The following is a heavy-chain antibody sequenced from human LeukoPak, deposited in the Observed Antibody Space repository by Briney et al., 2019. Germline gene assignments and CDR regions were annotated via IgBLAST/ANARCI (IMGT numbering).Heavy chain of an antibody. CDR1: GFTFTSSA. D-gene: IGHD6-19*01. Sequence: SVKVSCKASGFTFTSSAMQWVRQARGQRLEWIGWIVVGSGNTNYAQKFQERVTITRDMSTSTAYMELSSLRSEDTAVYYCVRVGFNAVAGLPKSTYYDYGMDVWGQGTTVTVSS. V-gene: IGHV1-58*02. J-gene: IGHJ6*02. CDR2: IVVGSGNT. CDR3: VRVGFNAVAGLPKSTYYDYGMDV.